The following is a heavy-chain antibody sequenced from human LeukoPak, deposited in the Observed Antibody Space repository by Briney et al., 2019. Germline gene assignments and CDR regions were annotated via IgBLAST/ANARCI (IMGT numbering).Heavy chain of an antibody. D-gene: IGHD2/OR15-2a*01. CDR1: GGSISSFY. J-gene: IGHJ4*02. CDR3: ARHGAAHLLYYYDY. V-gene: IGHV4-59*08. Sequence: PSETLSLICTVSGGSISSFYWSWIRQPPGKGLEWIGYIYYSGSTNYNPSLKSRVTISVDTSKNQLSLNLSSVTAADTAVYYCARHGAAHLLYYYDYWGQGTLVTVSS. CDR2: IYYSGST.